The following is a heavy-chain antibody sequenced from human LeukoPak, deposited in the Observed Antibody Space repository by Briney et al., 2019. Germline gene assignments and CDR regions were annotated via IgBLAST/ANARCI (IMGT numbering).Heavy chain of an antibody. J-gene: IGHJ5*02. D-gene: IGHD1-26*01. CDR2: ISYDGSNK. CDR3: ARDRWELLGWFDP. Sequence: GRSLRLSCAASGFTFSSYAMHWVRQAPGKGLEWVAVISYDGSNKYYADSVKGRFTISRGNSKNTLYLQMNSLRAEDTAVYYCARDRWELLGWFDPWGQGTLVTVSS. CDR1: GFTFSSYA. V-gene: IGHV3-30-3*01.